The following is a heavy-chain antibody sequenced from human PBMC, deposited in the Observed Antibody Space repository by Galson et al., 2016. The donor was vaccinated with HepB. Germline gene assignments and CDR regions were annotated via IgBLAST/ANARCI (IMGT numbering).Heavy chain of an antibody. Sequence: SLRLSCAASGFTFSDYYMSWIRQAPGKGLEWVSYISSSGSTIFYADSVKGRFTTSRDNAKNSLYLQMYSLGSDDTAVYYCAKREPGGREYYFDYWGQGTLVTVSS. CDR1: GFTFSDYY. CDR3: AKREPGGREYYFDY. J-gene: IGHJ4*02. D-gene: IGHD2-15*01. V-gene: IGHV3-11*01. CDR2: ISSSGSTI.